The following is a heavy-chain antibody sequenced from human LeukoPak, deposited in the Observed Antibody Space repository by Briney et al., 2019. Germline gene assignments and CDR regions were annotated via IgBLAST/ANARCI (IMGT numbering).Heavy chain of an antibody. J-gene: IGHJ4*02. CDR3: VRDSFDSTGQYYFDY. D-gene: IGHD3-22*01. CDR2: IRGSGGTI. CDR1: GFTFSAYN. V-gene: IGHV3-48*04. Sequence: PGGPLRLSCAASGFTFSAYNMDWVRQAPGKGLEWLSFIRGSGGTIYYAASVKGRFTISRDNAKNSLYLQMNSLRAEDTAVYYCVRDSFDSTGQYYFDYWGLGTLVTVSS.